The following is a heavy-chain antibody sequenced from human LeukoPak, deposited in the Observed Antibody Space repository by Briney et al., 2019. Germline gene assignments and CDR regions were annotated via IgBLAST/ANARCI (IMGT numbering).Heavy chain of an antibody. Sequence: GASVKVSCKASGYTFTSYDINWVRQATGQGLEWMGWMNPNSGNTGYAQKFQGRVTMTRNTSISTAYMELSSLRSEGTAVYYCARRSPDTYYDILTGYYGGAYYFDYWGQGTLVTVSS. CDR3: ARRSPDTYYDILTGYYGGAYYFDY. V-gene: IGHV1-8*01. J-gene: IGHJ4*02. CDR2: MNPNSGNT. D-gene: IGHD3-9*01. CDR1: GYTFTSYD.